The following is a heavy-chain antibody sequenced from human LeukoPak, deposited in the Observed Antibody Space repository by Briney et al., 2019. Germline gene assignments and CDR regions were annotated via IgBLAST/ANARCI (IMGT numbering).Heavy chain of an antibody. Sequence: GASVKVSCKASGYTFTSYGISWVRQAPGQGLEWMGWISAYNGNTNYAQKLQGRVTMTTDTSTSTAYMELSSLRSEDTAVYYCASFKGSENDSSGYFHDAFDIWGQGTMVTVSS. CDR2: ISAYNGNT. CDR3: ASFKGSENDSSGYFHDAFDI. J-gene: IGHJ3*02. D-gene: IGHD3-22*01. CDR1: GYTFTSYG. V-gene: IGHV1-18*01.